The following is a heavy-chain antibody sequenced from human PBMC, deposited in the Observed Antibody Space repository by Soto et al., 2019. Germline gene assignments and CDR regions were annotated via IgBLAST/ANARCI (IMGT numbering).Heavy chain of an antibody. CDR3: ARLRHSSWYYYNRGYYFDY. CDR2: INHSGST. D-gene: IGHD6-13*01. Sequence: PSETLSLTYAVYGGSFSGYYWSWIRQPPGKGLEWIGEINHSGSTNYNPSLKSRVTISVDTSKNQFSLKLSSVTAADTAVYYCARLRHSSWYYYNRGYYFDYWGQGTLVTVSS. V-gene: IGHV4-34*01. CDR1: GGSFSGYY. J-gene: IGHJ4*02.